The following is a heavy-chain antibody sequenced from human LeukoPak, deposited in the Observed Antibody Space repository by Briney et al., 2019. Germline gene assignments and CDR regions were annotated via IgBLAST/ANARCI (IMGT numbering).Heavy chain of an antibody. J-gene: IGHJ6*03. Sequence: GGSLRLSCAASGFTFSSYAMSWVRQAPGKGLEWVSAISGSGGSTYYADSVKGRFTISRDNSKNTLYLQMNSLRAEDTAVYCCAKAGAGTTYYYMDVWGKGTTVTVSS. CDR2: ISGSGGST. CDR3: AKAGAGTTYYYMDV. CDR1: GFTFSSYA. V-gene: IGHV3-23*01. D-gene: IGHD1-1*01.